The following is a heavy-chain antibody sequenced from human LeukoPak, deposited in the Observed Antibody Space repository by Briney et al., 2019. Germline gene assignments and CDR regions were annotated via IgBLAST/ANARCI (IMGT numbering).Heavy chain of an antibody. V-gene: IGHV3-33*01. CDR1: GFTFSSYG. J-gene: IGHJ4*02. CDR3: AREFSLLISGSLGY. D-gene: IGHD3-10*01. Sequence: GGSLRLSCAASGFTFSSYGMHWVGQAPGKGLEWVAVIWYDGSNKYYADSVKGRFTISRDNSKNTLYLQMNSLRAEDTAVYYCAREFSLLISGSLGYWGQGTLVTVSS. CDR2: IWYDGSNK.